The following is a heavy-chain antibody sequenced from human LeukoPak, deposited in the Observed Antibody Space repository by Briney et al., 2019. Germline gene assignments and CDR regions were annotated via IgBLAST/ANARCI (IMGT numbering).Heavy chain of an antibody. Sequence: GGSLRLSCAASGFTFSSYSMNWVRQAPGKGLEWVSSISSSSSYIYHADSVKGRFTISRDNAKNSLYLQMHSLRAEDTAVYYCARGREIWSQGDYWGQGTLVTVSS. CDR1: GFTFSSYS. D-gene: IGHD3-10*01. V-gene: IGHV3-21*01. CDR2: ISSSSSYI. CDR3: ARGREIWSQGDY. J-gene: IGHJ4*02.